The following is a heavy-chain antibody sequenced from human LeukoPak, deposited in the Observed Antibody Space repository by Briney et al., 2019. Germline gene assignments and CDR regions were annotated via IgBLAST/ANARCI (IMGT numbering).Heavy chain of an antibody. V-gene: IGHV4-38-2*02. J-gene: IGHJ4*02. CDR2: IYHSGST. D-gene: IGHD6-13*01. Sequence: SETLSLTCTVSGYSISGGYYWGWIRQPPGKGLEWIGEIYHSGSTNYNPSLKSRVTISVDKSKNQFSLKLSSVTAADTAVYYCARSEEQLAKSFDYWGQGTLVTVSS. CDR3: ARSEEQLAKSFDY. CDR1: GYSISGGYY.